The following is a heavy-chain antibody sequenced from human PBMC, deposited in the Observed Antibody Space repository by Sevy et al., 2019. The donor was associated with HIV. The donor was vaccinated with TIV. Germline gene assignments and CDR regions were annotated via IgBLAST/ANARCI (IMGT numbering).Heavy chain of an antibody. D-gene: IGHD4-17*01. CDR1: GFTFSSYA. V-gene: IGHV3-23*01. Sequence: GGSLRLSCAASGFTFSSYAMSWVRQAPGKGLEWVSSISGSGGTTYYADSVKGRFTISRDNSKNTPYLQMNSLRAEDTAVYYCATGYGDYTGNYFDYWGQGTLVTVSS. J-gene: IGHJ4*02. CDR3: ATGYGDYTGNYFDY. CDR2: ISGSGGTT.